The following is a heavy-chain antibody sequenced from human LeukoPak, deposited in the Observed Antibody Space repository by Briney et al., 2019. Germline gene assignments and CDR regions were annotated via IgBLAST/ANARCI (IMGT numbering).Heavy chain of an antibody. V-gene: IGHV4-34*01. CDR1: GGSFSGYY. CDR2: INHSGST. J-gene: IGHJ5*02. CDR3: AREWRYNWFDR. D-gene: IGHD5-12*01. Sequence: SETLSLTCAVYGGSFSGYYWSWIRQPPGKGLEWIGEINHSGSTNYNPSLKSRVTISVDTSKNQFSLKLSSVTAADTAVYYCAREWRYNWFDRWGQGTLVIVS.